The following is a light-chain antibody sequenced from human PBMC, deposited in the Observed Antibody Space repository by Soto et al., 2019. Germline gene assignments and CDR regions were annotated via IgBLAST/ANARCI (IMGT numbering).Light chain of an antibody. CDR1: NSDVGCYNY. J-gene: IGLJ3*02. Sequence: QSALTQPRSVSGSPGQSVTISCTGTNSDVGCYNYVSWYQQHPGKAPKLVIYDVSKRPSGVPDRFSGSKSGNTASLNISGLQGEDEADYYCCSYAGNSLWVFGGGTKLTVL. CDR2: DVS. V-gene: IGLV2-11*01. CDR3: CSYAGNSLWV.